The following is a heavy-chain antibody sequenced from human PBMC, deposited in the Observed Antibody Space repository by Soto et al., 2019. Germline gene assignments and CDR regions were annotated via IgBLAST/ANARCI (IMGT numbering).Heavy chain of an antibody. CDR3: AGDSYYYDSSGYYYFDY. CDR2: ISSSGSTI. D-gene: IGHD3-22*01. V-gene: IGHV3-48*03. Sequence: PGGSLRLSCAASGFTFSSYEMNWVLKAPGKGLEWVSYISSSGSTIYYADSVKGRFTISRDNAKNSLYLQMNSLRAEDTAVYYCAGDSYYYDSSGYYYFDYWGQGTLVTVSS. J-gene: IGHJ4*02. CDR1: GFTFSSYE.